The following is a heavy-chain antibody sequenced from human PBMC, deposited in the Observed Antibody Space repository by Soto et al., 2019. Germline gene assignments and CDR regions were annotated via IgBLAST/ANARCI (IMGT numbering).Heavy chain of an antibody. J-gene: IGHJ4*02. D-gene: IGHD1-26*01. CDR1: GYSFTSYA. CDR3: ARADGTY. V-gene: IGHV1-3*04. CDR2: INTDNGKT. Sequence: QVQLVQSGAEGKKPGASVKVSCKASGYSFTSYAIHWVRQAPGQGLEWMGWINTDNGKTKYSQKFQGRVTITRDTSASAAYMQLSSLRSEDTAVYCCARADGTYWGQGTLVIVSS.